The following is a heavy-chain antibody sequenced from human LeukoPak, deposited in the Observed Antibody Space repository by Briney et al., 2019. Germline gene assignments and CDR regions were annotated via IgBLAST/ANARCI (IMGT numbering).Heavy chain of an antibody. CDR1: GFTFSSYG. V-gene: IGHV3-30*02. J-gene: IGHJ4*02. CDR2: IRYDGSNK. CDR3: VRGGYSSFDY. Sequence: GGSLRLSCAASGFTFSSYGMHWVRQAPGKGLEWVAFIRYDGSNKYYADSVKGRFTISRDNSKNLLYLQMNSLGAEDTAVYYCVRGGYSSFDYWGQGTLVTVSS. D-gene: IGHD3-10*01.